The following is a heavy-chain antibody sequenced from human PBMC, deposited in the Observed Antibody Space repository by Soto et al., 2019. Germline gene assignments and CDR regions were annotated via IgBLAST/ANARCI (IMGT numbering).Heavy chain of an antibody. CDR3: TSCRGYCTGLVAYDI. D-gene: IGHD2-8*02. V-gene: IGHV3-15*07. Sequence: DVQLVESGGGLIKPGGSLRLSCTASEFTFANAFMNWVRQAPGKGLEWIGRIRTKTYGEAVDYVAPVKGRFTISRDDSKDTMYLQMNSLKIEDTAVYYCTSCRGYCTGLVAYDIWGQGTMVTVSS. J-gene: IGHJ3*02. CDR1: EFTFANAF. CDR2: IRTKTYGEAV.